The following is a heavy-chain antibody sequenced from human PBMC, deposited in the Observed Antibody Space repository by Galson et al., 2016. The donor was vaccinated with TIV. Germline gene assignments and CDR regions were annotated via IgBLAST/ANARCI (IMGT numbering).Heavy chain of an antibody. CDR1: GDTFTGYY. CDR3: ARAHYGDYFDY. J-gene: IGHJ4*02. D-gene: IGHD4-17*01. Sequence: SVKVSCKASGDTFTGYYVHWVRQAPGQGLEWMGWIDPRSVATNYAQKFQGRVTMTRDTSISTAHMELTRLTPDDTAVYYCARAHYGDYFDYWGQGTLVTVSS. V-gene: IGHV1-2*02. CDR2: IDPRSVAT.